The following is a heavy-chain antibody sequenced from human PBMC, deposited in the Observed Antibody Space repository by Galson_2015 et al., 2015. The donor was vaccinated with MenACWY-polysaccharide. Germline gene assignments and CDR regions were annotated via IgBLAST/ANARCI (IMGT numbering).Heavy chain of an antibody. J-gene: IGHJ3*02. D-gene: IGHD2-2*01. CDR3: AREGSRIVFHAFDI. CDR2: IQYDGSNK. V-gene: IGHV3-33*01. CDR1: GSRFSNSG. Sequence: SLRLSCAASGSRFSNSGMHWVRQAPGKGLEWVAVIQYDGSNKVYAESVKGRFTIPRDNSKNTVFLEMNTLGVEDTAVYYCAREGSRIVFHAFDIWGQGTMVTVSS.